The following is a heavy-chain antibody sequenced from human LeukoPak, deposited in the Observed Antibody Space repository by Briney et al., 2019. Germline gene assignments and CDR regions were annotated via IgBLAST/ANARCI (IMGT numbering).Heavy chain of an antibody. D-gene: IGHD2-2*01. CDR2: INPNSGGT. CDR1: GYTFTGYY. J-gene: IGHJ3*02. Sequence: ASVKVSCKASGYTFTGYYMHWVRQATGQGLEWMGWINPNSGGTNYAQKFQGRVTMTRDTSISTAYMELSRLRSDDTAVYYCARLGTSCNAFDIWGQGTMVTVSS. CDR3: ARLGTSCNAFDI. V-gene: IGHV1-2*02.